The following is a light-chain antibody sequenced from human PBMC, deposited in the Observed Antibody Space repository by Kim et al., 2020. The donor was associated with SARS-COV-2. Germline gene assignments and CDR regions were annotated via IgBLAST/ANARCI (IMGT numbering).Light chain of an antibody. CDR1: QGVSSH. CDR2: RAS. V-gene: IGKV1-9*01. CDR3: QQVADYPIT. J-gene: IGKJ4*01. Sequence: ASVGDKVTITCRASQGVSSHLVWYQKKPGKAPNLLIYRASTLQTGVPSRSSGSGSGTEFTLTVSSLQPEDFATYYCQQVADYPITFGGGTKVDIK.